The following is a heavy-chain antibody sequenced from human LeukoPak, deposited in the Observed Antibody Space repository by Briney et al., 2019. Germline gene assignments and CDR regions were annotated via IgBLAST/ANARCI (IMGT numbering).Heavy chain of an antibody. CDR1: GGSISSSTYY. CDR2: IYYTGST. V-gene: IGHV4-39*01. J-gene: IGHJ4*02. Sequence: SETLSLTCNVSGGSISSSTYYWGWIRQPPGKGLEWIGNIYYTGSTDYNPSLKSRVTISVDTSKNQFSLKLNSVTAADTAVYYCASLAYWGQGTLVTVSS. CDR3: ASLAY.